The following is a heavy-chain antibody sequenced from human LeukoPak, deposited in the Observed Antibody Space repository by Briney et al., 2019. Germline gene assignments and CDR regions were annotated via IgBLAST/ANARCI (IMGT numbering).Heavy chain of an antibody. Sequence: SETLSLTCAVYGGSFSGYYWSWIRQPPGKGLEWIGEINHSGSTNYNPSLKSRVTISVDTSKNQFSLKLSSVTAADTAVYYCARSPGFYSNGTFDYWGQGTLVTVSS. CDR1: GGSFSGYY. CDR2: INHSGST. J-gene: IGHJ4*02. V-gene: IGHV4-34*01. CDR3: ARSPGFYSNGTFDY. D-gene: IGHD6-25*01.